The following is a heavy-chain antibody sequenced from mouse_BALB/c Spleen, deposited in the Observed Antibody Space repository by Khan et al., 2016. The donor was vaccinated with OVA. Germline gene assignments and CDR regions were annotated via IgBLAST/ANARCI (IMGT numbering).Heavy chain of an antibody. V-gene: IGHV1-63*01. J-gene: IGHJ1*01. CDR1: GYTFTNYW. Sequence: QVQLKQSGPELVRPGTSVKISCTASGYTFTNYWLGWLKQRPGHGLDWIGDFYPGGGYTNYNEKFKGKATLTADTSSSSAYMQFISLTSEDSAVFFGVKWATWNSEVWGAGTTVTVSS. D-gene: IGHD3-1*01. CDR2: FYPGGGYT. CDR3: VKWATWNSEV.